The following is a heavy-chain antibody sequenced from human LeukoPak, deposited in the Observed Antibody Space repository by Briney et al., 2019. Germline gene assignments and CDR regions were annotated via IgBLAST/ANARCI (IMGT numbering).Heavy chain of an antibody. Sequence: GGSLRLSCAASGFTFSSYAMSWVRQAPGKGLEWVSAISGSGGSTYYADSVKGRFTISRDNSKNALYLQMNSLRAEDTAVYYCANPTVAAAGTDLDYWGQGTLVTVSS. D-gene: IGHD6-13*01. CDR3: ANPTVAAAGTDLDY. V-gene: IGHV3-23*01. CDR2: ISGSGGST. CDR1: GFTFSSYA. J-gene: IGHJ4*02.